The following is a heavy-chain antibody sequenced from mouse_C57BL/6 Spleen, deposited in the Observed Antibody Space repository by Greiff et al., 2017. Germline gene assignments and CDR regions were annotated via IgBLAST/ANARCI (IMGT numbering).Heavy chain of an antibody. D-gene: IGHD1-1*01. V-gene: IGHV8-12*01. J-gene: IGHJ1*03. CDR2: IYWDDDK. Sequence: QVTLKESGPGILQSSQTLSLTCSFSGFSLSTSGMGVSWIRQPSGKGLEWLAHIYWDDDKRYNPSLKSRLTISKDTSRNQVFLKITSVDTADTATYYCARRAPYYCGSSYGGYFDVGGTGTTVTVSS. CDR3: ARRAPYYCGSSYGGYFDV. CDR1: GFSLSTSGMG.